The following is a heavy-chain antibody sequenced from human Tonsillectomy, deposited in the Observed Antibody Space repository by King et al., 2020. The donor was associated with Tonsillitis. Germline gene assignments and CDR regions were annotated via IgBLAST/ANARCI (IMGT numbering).Heavy chain of an antibody. J-gene: IGHJ3*01. D-gene: IGHD4-17*01. Sequence: QLQESGPGLVKPSETLSLTCTVSGGSISKYYWSWIRQPPGKGLEWIGYIYYSGRTNYNPSLKSRVTIFVDTSNNQFSLMLSSVTAADTAVYYCARTSPVTTRLHDGFDVWGQGKMVTVSS. V-gene: IGHV4-59*13. CDR2: IYYSGRT. CDR1: GGSISKYY. CDR3: ARTSPVTTRLHDGFDV.